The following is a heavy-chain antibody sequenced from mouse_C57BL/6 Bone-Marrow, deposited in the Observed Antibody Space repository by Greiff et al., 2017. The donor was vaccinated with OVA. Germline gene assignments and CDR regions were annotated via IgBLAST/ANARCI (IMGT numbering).Heavy chain of an antibody. CDR3: TTEDYYGSSYVFDY. Sequence: VQLQQSGAELVRPGASVKLSCTASGFNIKDDYMHWVKQRPEQGLEWIGWIDPENGDTEYASKFQGKATITPDTSSNTAYLQLSSLTSEDTAVYYWTTEDYYGSSYVFDYWGQGTTLTVSS. J-gene: IGHJ2*01. V-gene: IGHV14-4*01. CDR2: IDPENGDT. D-gene: IGHD1-1*01. CDR1: GFNIKDDY.